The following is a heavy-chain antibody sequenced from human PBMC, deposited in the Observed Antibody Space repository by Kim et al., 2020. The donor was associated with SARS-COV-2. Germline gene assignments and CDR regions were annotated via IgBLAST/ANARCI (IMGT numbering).Heavy chain of an antibody. D-gene: IGHD3-22*01. V-gene: IGHV4-34*01. Sequence: PRSRVTISVDTSKNQFSLKLSSVTAADTAVYYCARGPYYYDSSGYYGVDYWGQGTLVTVSS. J-gene: IGHJ4*02. CDR3: ARGPYYYDSSGYYGVDY.